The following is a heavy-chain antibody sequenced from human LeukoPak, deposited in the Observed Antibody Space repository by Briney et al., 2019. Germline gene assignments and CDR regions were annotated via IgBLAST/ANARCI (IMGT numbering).Heavy chain of an antibody. V-gene: IGHV3-21*01. CDR2: ITSSSSHI. J-gene: IGHJ4*02. CDR1: EFIFSSHA. Sequence: PGGPLRLSCVASEFIFSSHAMIWVRQAPGKGLEWISSITSSSSHIFYADSVRGRFTISRDNANNALHLQMNSLRAEDTAVYYCARVFWETVNTGYYSDFWGQGTLVTVSS. D-gene: IGHD3-22*01. CDR3: ARVFWETVNTGYYSDF.